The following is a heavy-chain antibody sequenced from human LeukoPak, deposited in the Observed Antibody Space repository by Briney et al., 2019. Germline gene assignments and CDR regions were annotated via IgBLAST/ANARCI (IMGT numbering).Heavy chain of an antibody. D-gene: IGHD3-22*01. Sequence: SQTLSLTCTVSGGSISSGGYYWSWIRQHPGKGLEWIGYIYYSGSTYYNPSLKNRVTISVDTSKNQFSLKLSSVTAADTAVYYCARDKALKKDYYDSSGYYDRYAFDIWGQGTMVTVSS. CDR3: ARDKALKKDYYDSSGYYDRYAFDI. V-gene: IGHV4-31*03. CDR1: GGSISSGGYY. CDR2: IYYSGST. J-gene: IGHJ3*02.